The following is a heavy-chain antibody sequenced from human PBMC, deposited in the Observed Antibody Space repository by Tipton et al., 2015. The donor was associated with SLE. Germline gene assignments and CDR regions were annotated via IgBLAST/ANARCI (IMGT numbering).Heavy chain of an antibody. CDR2: ISPSDGST. Sequence: QSGPEVKRPGASVKVSCKASGYTFTSYYMHWVRQAPGQGLEWMGIISPSDGSTTYAQRFQGRVTMTRDTSTSTVYMQLNSLRSEDTAVYYCARGGPDYGDYFADAFDIWGQGTMVTVS. CDR1: GYTFTSYY. V-gene: IGHV1-46*01. CDR3: ARGGPDYGDYFADAFDI. D-gene: IGHD4-17*01. J-gene: IGHJ3*02.